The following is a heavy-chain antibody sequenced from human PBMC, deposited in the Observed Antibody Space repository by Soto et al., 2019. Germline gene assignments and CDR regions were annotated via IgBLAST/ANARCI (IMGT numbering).Heavy chain of an antibody. Sequence: PGESLKISCTASGVGFSSYAFTWVRQAPGKGLQWVSGIIGGGDKTYYSDSVKGRFTISRDNSNQTLYLHMTSPRAEDTAIYYCAKSTYYDLLTAYDALDIWGQGTMVT. V-gene: IGHV3-23*01. CDR2: IIGGGDKT. CDR3: AKSTYYDLLTAYDALDI. D-gene: IGHD3-9*01. J-gene: IGHJ3*02. CDR1: GVGFSSYA.